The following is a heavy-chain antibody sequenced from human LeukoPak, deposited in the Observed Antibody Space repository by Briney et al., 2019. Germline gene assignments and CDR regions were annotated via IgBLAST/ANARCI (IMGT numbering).Heavy chain of an antibody. CDR1: GGTFSSYA. V-gene: IGHV1-69*05. CDR2: IIPIFGTA. D-gene: IGHD6-19*01. J-gene: IGHJ4*02. CDR3: ARPKSSVWYGFDY. Sequence: SVKVSCKASGGTFSSYAISWVRQAPGQGLEWMGGIIPIFGTANYAQKFQGRVTITTDESTSTAYMELSSLRSEDTAVYYCARPKSSVWYGFDYWGQGTLVTVSS.